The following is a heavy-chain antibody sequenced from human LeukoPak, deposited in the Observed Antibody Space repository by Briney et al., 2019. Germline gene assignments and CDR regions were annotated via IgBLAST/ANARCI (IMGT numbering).Heavy chain of an antibody. CDR2: IIPIFGTA. CDR3: ARDDSEYEGWFDY. V-gene: IGHV1-69*06. Sequence: GASVKVSCKASGGTFSSYAISWVRQAPGQGLEWMGGIIPIFGTANYAQKFQGRVTITADKSTSTAYMELSSLRCEDTAVYYCARDDSEYEGWFDYWGQGTLVTVSS. J-gene: IGHJ4*02. D-gene: IGHD5-12*01. CDR1: GGTFSSYA.